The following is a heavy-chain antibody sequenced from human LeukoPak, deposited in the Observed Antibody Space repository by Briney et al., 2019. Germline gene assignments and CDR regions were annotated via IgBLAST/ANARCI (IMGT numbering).Heavy chain of an antibody. CDR3: ARSASSGYVFFDY. V-gene: IGHV3-66*01. J-gene: IGHJ4*02. CDR2: IYSGGST. D-gene: IGHD5-12*01. Sequence: GSLRLSCAATGFTVSSNYMSWVRQAPGKGLEWVSVIYSGGSTYYADSVKGRFTISRDNSKNTLYLQMNSLRAEDTAVYYCARSASSGYVFFDYWGQGTLVTVSS. CDR1: GFTVSSNY.